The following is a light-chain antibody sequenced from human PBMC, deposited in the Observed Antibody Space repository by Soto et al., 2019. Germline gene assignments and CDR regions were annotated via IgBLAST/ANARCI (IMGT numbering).Light chain of an antibody. CDR1: QSVSSY. J-gene: IGKJ3*01. V-gene: IGKV3-11*01. CDR3: QQRSNWPFT. Sequence: VVTQSPATVSLAPGERATLSCRASQSVSSYLAWYQQKPGQAPRLLIYGASNRATGIPARFSGSGSGTDFTLTISSLEPEDFAVYYCQQRSNWPFTLGPGTKVDI. CDR2: GAS.